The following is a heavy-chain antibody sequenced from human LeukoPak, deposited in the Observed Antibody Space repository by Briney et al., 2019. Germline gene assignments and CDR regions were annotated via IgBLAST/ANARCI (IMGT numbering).Heavy chain of an antibody. CDR3: ARDYSSSGTFFGYYYGMDV. V-gene: IGHV3-48*02. CDR1: GITFDDYA. CDR2: ISGSSKII. D-gene: IGHD2-2*01. J-gene: IGHJ6*02. Sequence: PGGSLRLSCAASGITFDDYAMHWVRQAPGKGLEWISYISGSSKIIHWAESLKGRFTISRDNAKNSLYLQMNSLRDEDTAVYYCARDYSSSGTFFGYYYGMDVWGQGTTVTVSS.